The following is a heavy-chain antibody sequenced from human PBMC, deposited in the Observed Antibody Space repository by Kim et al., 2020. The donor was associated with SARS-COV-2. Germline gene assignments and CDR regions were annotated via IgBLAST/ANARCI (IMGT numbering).Heavy chain of an antibody. V-gene: IGHV1-3*01. Sequence: ASVKVSCKASGYTFTSYAMHWVRQAPGQRLEWMGWINAGNGNTKYSQKFQGRVTITRDTSASTAYMELSSLRSEDTAVYYCARGYYGSGMYYYYGMDVWGQGTTVTVSS. CDR2: INAGNGNT. J-gene: IGHJ6*02. CDR3: ARGYYGSGMYYYYGMDV. D-gene: IGHD3-10*01. CDR1: GYTFTSYA.